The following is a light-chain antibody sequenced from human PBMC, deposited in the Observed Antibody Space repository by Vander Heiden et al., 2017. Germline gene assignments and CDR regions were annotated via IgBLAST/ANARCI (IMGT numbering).Light chain of an antibody. J-gene: IGLJ3*02. CDR1: SGHGSYA. Sequence: QLVLTLSPSASASLGASVKLTCTLSSGHGSYAIAWHQQTPEKGPRYLMKLNSDGSQRKGDGIPDRFSGSTSGAERYLTISSLQSEDEADYYCQTWGTGIQVFGGGTKLTVL. V-gene: IGLV4-69*01. CDR3: QTWGTGIQV. CDR2: LNSDGSQ.